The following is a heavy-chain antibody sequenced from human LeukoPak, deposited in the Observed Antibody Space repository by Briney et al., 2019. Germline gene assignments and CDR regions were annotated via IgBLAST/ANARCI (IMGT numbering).Heavy chain of an antibody. Sequence: PSETLSLTCAVSGGSISGSSNYWGWIRQPPGKGLEWIGSIYYSGSTYYNPSLKSRVTISIHTSKKQFSLKLSSVTAADTAVYYCARDLYSSRTNDAFVIWGQGTTVTVSS. D-gene: IGHD6-13*01. CDR1: GGSISGSSNY. V-gene: IGHV4-39*07. J-gene: IGHJ3*02. CDR2: IYYSGST. CDR3: ARDLYSSRTNDAFVI.